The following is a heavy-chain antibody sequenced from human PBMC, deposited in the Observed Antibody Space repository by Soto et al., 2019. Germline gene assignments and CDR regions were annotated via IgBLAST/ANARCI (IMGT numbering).Heavy chain of an antibody. V-gene: IGHV3-73*01. CDR2: IRSRANNFAT. J-gene: IGHJ6*02. CDR1: GFIFSGSA. Sequence: QSGGSLRLSCAASGFIFSGSAIHWVRQASGEGLEWVGRIRSRANNFATSSAASVKGRFTFSRDDSKNTAYLQMNTLKPEDTAVYYCARGQGAAIGDYYYHGMDVWGQGTTVTVSS. CDR3: ARGQGAAIGDYYYHGMDV. D-gene: IGHD2-2*02.